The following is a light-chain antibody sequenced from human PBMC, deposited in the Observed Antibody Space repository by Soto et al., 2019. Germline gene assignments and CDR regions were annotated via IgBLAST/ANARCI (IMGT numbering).Light chain of an antibody. CDR1: QSVGNN. V-gene: IGKV3-15*01. CDR3: QQYGDWPLT. J-gene: IGKJ4*01. CDR2: ATS. Sequence: EIVVTQSPATLSVSPGVRATLSCRASQSVGNNFAWYQQKPGQAPRLLIFATSTRATGVPARFSGSGSGTEFTLTIRSLQSEDFAVYYCQQYGDWPLTFGGGAKVEIE.